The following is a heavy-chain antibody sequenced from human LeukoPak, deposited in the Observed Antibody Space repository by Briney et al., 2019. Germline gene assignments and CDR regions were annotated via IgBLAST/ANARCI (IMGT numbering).Heavy chain of an antibody. CDR3: ARQGRGYELDGCDY. V-gene: IGHV4-59*08. Sequence: SETLSLTCTVSGGSISSYYWSRIRQPPGKGLEWIGYIYYSGGTNYNPSLKSRVTISVDTSKNQFSLKLSSVTAADTAVYYCARQGRGYELDGCDYWGQGTLVTVSS. D-gene: IGHD5-12*01. CDR2: IYYSGGT. CDR1: GGSISSYY. J-gene: IGHJ4*02.